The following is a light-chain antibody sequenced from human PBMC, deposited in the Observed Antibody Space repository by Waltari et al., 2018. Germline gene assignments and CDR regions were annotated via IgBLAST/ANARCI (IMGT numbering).Light chain of an antibody. CDR1: QSVSNS. CDR2: DTS. Sequence: EVVLIQSPATLSLSPGEGATLPCRASQSVSNSLAWYQQKPGQPPRLLIYDTSNRASGIPARFSASGSGTDFTLSITSLEPEDFAVYYCQQRNIWPLTFGGGTKVEIK. V-gene: IGKV3-11*01. CDR3: QQRNIWPLT. J-gene: IGKJ4*01.